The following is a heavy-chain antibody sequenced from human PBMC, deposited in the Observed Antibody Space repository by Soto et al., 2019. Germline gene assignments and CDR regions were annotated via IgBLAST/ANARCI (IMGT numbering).Heavy chain of an antibody. CDR3: AKQFVY. CDR2: FNSDGSNT. V-gene: IGHV3-74*01. J-gene: IGHJ4*02. CDR1: GFTFSSYW. Sequence: EVQLVESGGGLVQPGGSLRLSCAASGFTFSSYWMHWVRQAPGKGLVWVSRFNSDGSNTGYADSVKGPFTISRDIAKNSLYLQMNGLRAEDTSVYYWAKQFVYSGQGTLDSVSS.